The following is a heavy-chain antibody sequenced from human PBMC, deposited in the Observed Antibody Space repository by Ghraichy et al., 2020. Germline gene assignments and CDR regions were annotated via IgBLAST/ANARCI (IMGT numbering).Heavy chain of an antibody. D-gene: IGHD6-6*01. CDR2: IYYSGST. Sequence: SETLSLTCTVSGGSISSYYWSWIRQPPGKGLEWIGYIYYSGSTNYNPSLKSRVTISVDTSKNQFSLKLSSVTAADTAVYYCAREEARGRIAARPGWFDPWGQGTLVTVSS. J-gene: IGHJ5*02. CDR3: AREEARGRIAARPGWFDP. V-gene: IGHV4-59*01. CDR1: GGSISSYY.